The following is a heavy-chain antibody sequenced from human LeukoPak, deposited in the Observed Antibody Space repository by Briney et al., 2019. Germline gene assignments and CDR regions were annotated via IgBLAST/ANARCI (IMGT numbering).Heavy chain of an antibody. V-gene: IGHV4-31*03. J-gene: IGHJ4*02. CDR2: IYHSGST. CDR1: GGSISSGGYY. Sequence: SETLSLTCTVSGGSISSGGYYWSWIRQHPGKGLEWIWYIYHSGSTYYNPSLKSRVTISVDTSKNQFSLKLSSVTAADTAVYYCARGAELVAATLYFDYWGQGTLVTVSS. CDR3: ARGAELVAATLYFDY. D-gene: IGHD2-15*01.